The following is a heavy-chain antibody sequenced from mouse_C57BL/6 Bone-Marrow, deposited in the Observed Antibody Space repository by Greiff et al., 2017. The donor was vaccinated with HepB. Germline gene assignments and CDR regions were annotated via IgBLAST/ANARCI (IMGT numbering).Heavy chain of an antibody. CDR3: ARDGYYTYWYFDV. D-gene: IGHD2-3*01. J-gene: IGHJ1*03. V-gene: IGHV1-22*01. CDR2: INPNNGGT. Sequence: EVQLQQSGPELVKPGASVKMSCKASGYTFTDYNMHWVKQSHGKSLEWIGYINPNNGGTSYNQKFKGKATLTVNKTSSTAYMELRSLTSEDSAVYYCARDGYYTYWYFDVWGTGTTVTVSS. CDR1: GYTFTDYN.